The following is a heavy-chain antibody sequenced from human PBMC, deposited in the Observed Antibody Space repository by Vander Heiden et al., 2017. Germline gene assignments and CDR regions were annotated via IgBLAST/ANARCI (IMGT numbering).Heavy chain of an antibody. Sequence: VQLVESGGGLVQPGGSLRLSCAASGFTFSRYEMNWVRQAPGKGLEWVSYISSSGSTIYYADSVKGRFTISRDNAKNSLYLQMNSLRAEDTAVYYCADFGGGNSVAFDIWGQGTMVTVSS. CDR3: ADFGGGNSVAFDI. CDR1: GFTFSRYE. V-gene: IGHV3-48*03. CDR2: ISSSGSTI. D-gene: IGHD3-16*01. J-gene: IGHJ3*02.